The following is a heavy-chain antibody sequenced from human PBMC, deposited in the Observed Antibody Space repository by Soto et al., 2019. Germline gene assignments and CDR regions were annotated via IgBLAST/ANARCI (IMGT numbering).Heavy chain of an antibody. CDR3: ARAWRADV. CDR1: GFTFSNFA. Sequence: EVQLVESGGGLVQPGGSLRLSCAASGFTFSNFAMHWLRQAPGKGLECVSVISANGDTTYYATSVKDRFTISRDDSKNTLYLQMGSLRADDMAVYYCARAWRADVRGQGTTVVVSS. J-gene: IGHJ6*02. V-gene: IGHV3-64*01. CDR2: ISANGDTT.